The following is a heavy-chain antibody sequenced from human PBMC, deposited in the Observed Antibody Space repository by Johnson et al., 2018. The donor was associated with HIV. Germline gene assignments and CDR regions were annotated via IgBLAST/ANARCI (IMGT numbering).Heavy chain of an antibody. J-gene: IGHJ3*02. V-gene: IGHV3-66*03. D-gene: IGHD3-9*01. CDR1: GFTVSNNY. CDR2: IYSGGST. CDR3: ARDRYPRRYFDWLFDAFDI. Sequence: VQLVESGGGLIQPGGSLRLSCAASGFTVSNNYMSWVRQAPGKGLEWVSVIYSGGSTYYADSVKGRFTISRDNSKNTLYLQMNSLRAEDTAVYYCARDRYPRRYFDWLFDAFDIWGQGTMVTVSS.